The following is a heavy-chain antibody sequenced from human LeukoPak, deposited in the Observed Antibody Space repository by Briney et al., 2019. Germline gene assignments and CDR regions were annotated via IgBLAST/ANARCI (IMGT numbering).Heavy chain of an antibody. V-gene: IGHV3-9*01. D-gene: IGHD6-13*01. CDR2: ISWNSGSI. Sequence: GGSLRLSCAASGFTFDDYAMHWVRQAPGKGLEWVSGISWNSGSIGYADSVKGRFTISRDNAKNSLYLQMNSLRAEDTALYYCAKDMRRYSSSWYVFDYWGQGTLVTVSS. CDR1: GFTFDDYA. J-gene: IGHJ4*02. CDR3: AKDMRRYSSSWYVFDY.